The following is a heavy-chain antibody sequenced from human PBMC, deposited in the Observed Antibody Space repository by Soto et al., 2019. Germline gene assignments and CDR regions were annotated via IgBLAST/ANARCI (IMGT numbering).Heavy chain of an antibody. CDR1: GGSISSYY. Sequence: SETLSLTCTVSGGSISSYYWSWIRQPPGKGLEWIGYIYYSGSTNYNPSLKSRVNISVDTSKNQFSLKLSSVTAADTAVYYCARGAGYCSSTSCYGGANYYYYMDVWGKGTTVTVSS. J-gene: IGHJ6*03. D-gene: IGHD2-2*01. V-gene: IGHV4-59*01. CDR3: ARGAGYCSSTSCYGGANYYYYMDV. CDR2: IYYSGST.